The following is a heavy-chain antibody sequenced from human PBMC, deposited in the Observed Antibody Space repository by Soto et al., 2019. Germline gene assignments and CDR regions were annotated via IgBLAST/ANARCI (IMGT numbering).Heavy chain of an antibody. D-gene: IGHD6-13*01. CDR2: ISAYNGNT. Sequence: ASVKVSCKASRYTFTSYGISWVRQAPGQGLEWMGWISAYNGNTNYAQKLQGRVTMTTDTSTSTAYMELRSLSSDDTAVYYCARAGGYSPSDATYYFDYWGQGTLVTVSS. CDR1: RYTFTSYG. J-gene: IGHJ4*02. V-gene: IGHV1-18*01. CDR3: ARAGGYSPSDATYYFDY.